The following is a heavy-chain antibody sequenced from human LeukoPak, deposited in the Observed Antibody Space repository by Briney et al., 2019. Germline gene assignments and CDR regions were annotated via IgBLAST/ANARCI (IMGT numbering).Heavy chain of an antibody. CDR1: GLTFSSYW. J-gene: IGHJ4*02. V-gene: IGHV3-7*01. CDR2: IKQDGSEK. Sequence: GGSLRLSCAASGLTFSSYWMSWVRQAPGKGLEWVANIKQDGSEKYYVDSVKGRFTISRDNAKNSLYLQMNSLRAEDTAVYYCARDALYDSSGYYPLDYWGQGTLVTVSS. D-gene: IGHD3-22*01. CDR3: ARDALYDSSGYYPLDY.